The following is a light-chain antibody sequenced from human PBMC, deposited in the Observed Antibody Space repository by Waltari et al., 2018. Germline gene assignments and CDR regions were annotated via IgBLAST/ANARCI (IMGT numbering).Light chain of an antibody. V-gene: IGKV1-5*03. CDR2: KAS. CDR3: QHYYTYPVT. J-gene: IGKJ2*01. CDR1: QSISSL. Sequence: DIQMTQSPSTLSASVGDRVIIPCRASQSISSLLAWYQQKPGKAPKVLIYKASTLESGVPSRFSGSESGTEFTLTISSLQPDDFATYYCQHYYTYPVTFGQGTKLEIK.